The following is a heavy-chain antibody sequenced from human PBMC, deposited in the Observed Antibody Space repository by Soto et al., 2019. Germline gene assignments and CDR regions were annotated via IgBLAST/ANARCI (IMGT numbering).Heavy chain of an antibody. CDR1: GGSISTSNW. J-gene: IGHJ4*02. CDR2: VYRTGST. V-gene: IGHV4-4*02. Sequence: QVQLQESGPGLVKPSGTLSLTCAVSGGSISTSNWWSWVRQPPGKGLEWIGEVYRTGSTNYNPSLESRLAISVDKYKNLFSLKVTSVTAAYTAVYYCARARATIAAAAIFDCWGQGTLVTVSS. D-gene: IGHD6-13*01. CDR3: ARARATIAAAAIFDC.